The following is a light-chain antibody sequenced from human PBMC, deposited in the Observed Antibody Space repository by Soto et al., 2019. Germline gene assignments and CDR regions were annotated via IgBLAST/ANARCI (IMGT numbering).Light chain of an antibody. CDR2: GAS. J-gene: IGKJ5*01. Sequence: EIVMTQSPATLSVSPGERATLSCRASQSVSSNLAWYQQKPGQAPRLLIYGASTRATGIPARLSGSGSGTEFALIISSLQSEDFAVYFCQQYDKWPLTFGQGTRLEIK. CDR3: QQYDKWPLT. V-gene: IGKV3-15*01. CDR1: QSVSSN.